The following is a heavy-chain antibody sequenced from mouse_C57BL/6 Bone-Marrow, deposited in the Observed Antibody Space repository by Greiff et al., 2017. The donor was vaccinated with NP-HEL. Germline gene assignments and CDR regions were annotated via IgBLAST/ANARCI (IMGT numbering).Heavy chain of an antibody. CDR3: APRYAMDY. CDR2: IDPSDSYT. CDR1: GYTFTSYW. Sequence: VQLQQPGAELVRPGTSVKLSCKASGYTFTSYWMHWVKQRPGQGLEWIGVIDPSDSYTNYNQKFKGKATLTVDTSSSTAYMQLSSLTSEDSAVYYCAPRYAMDYWGQGTSVTVSS. J-gene: IGHJ4*01. V-gene: IGHV1-59*01.